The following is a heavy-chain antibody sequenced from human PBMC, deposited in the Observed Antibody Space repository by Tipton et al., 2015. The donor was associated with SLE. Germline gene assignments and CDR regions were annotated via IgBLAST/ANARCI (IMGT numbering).Heavy chain of an antibody. CDR3: ARDGPQRSIEL. CDR1: GGSVSSRSYY. D-gene: IGHD5-24*01. CDR2: IHDSGST. V-gene: IGHV4-61*01. Sequence: TLSLTCSVSGGSVSSRSYYWSWIRQSPGKGLEWIGYIHDSGSTDYNPSLKSRVTISVDTSENQFSLNLRSVTAADTAVYYCARDGPQRSIELWGRGTLVTVSS. J-gene: IGHJ2*01.